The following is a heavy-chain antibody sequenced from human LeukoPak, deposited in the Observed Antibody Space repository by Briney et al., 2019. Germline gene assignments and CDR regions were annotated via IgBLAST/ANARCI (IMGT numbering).Heavy chain of an antibody. J-gene: IGHJ3*02. CDR3: ARELAIYAFDI. D-gene: IGHD3-9*01. CDR1: GGSISSGGYY. V-gene: IGHV4-61*08. CDR2: IYHSGST. Sequence: SETLSLTCTVSGGSISSGGYYWSWIRQPPGKGLEWIGYIYHSGSTNYNPSLKSRVTISVDTSKNQFSLKLSSVTAADTAVYYCARELAIYAFDIWGQGTMVTVSS.